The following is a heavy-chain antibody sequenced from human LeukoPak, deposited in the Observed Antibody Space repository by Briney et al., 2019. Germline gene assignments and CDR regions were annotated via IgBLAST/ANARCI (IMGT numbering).Heavy chain of an antibody. CDR1: GFTFSNYG. CDR3: ARAYRSGWYFDY. J-gene: IGHJ4*02. CDR2: ISYDGNNK. V-gene: IGHV3-30*03. D-gene: IGHD6-19*01. Sequence: PGGSLRLSCAASGFTFSNYGIHWVRQAPGKGLEWVAVISYDGNNKYYADSVKGRFTISRDNSKNTLFLQMNSLKTEDTAVYYCARAYRSGWYFDYWGQGTLVTVSS.